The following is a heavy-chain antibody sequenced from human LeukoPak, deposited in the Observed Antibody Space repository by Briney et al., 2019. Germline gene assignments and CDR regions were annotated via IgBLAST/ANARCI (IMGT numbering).Heavy chain of an antibody. V-gene: IGHV3-21*01. J-gene: IGHJ4*02. D-gene: IGHD3-9*01. CDR3: ARDNDILTGYYGAFDY. Sequence: GGSLRLSCAASGFTFSSYSINWVRQAPGKGLEWVSSISSSSSYIYYADSVKGRFTISRDNAKNSLYLQMNSLRAEDTAVYYCARDNDILTGYYGAFDYWGQGTLVTVSS. CDR1: GFTFSSYS. CDR2: ISSSSSYI.